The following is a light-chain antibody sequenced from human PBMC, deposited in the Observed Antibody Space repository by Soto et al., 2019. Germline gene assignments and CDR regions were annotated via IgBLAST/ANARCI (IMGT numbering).Light chain of an antibody. CDR2: GAS. V-gene: IGKV3-20*01. CDR3: QQYGSSPPYT. CDR1: HSVSSTY. J-gene: IGKJ2*01. Sequence: EIVLTQSPGTLSLYPGEGATLSCRASHSVSSTYLAWYQQKPGQAPRLLIYGASSRATGIPDRFSGSGSGTDFTLTISRLEPEDFAVYYCQQYGSSPPYTFGQGNKLQIK.